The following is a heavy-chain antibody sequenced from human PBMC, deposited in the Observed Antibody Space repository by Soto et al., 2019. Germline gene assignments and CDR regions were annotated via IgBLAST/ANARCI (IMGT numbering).Heavy chain of an antibody. CDR1: GFTFSSYA. CDR2: ISGSGGST. CDR3: AKTYYDFWSGYYGRDY. D-gene: IGHD3-3*01. V-gene: IGHV3-23*01. Sequence: GGSLRLSCAASGFTFSSYAMSWVRQAPGKGLEWVSAISGSGGSTYYADSVKGRFTISRDNSKNTLYLQMNSLRAEDTAVYYCAKTYYDFWSGYYGRDYWGQGTLVTVSS. J-gene: IGHJ4*02.